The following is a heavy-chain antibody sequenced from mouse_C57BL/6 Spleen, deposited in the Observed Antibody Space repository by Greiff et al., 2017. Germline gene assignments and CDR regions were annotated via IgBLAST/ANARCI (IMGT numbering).Heavy chain of an antibody. V-gene: IGHV1-72*01. Sequence: QVQLQQSGAELVKPGASVKLSCKASGYTFTSYWMDWVKQRPGRGLEWIGRIVPSSGGTKYNEKFKRKATLTVDKPSSTASMPLSRLTSDDSAVYYCARVGNYGISCDHGGQGTTLTVSS. CDR1: GYTFTSYW. J-gene: IGHJ2*01. CDR2: IVPSSGGT. D-gene: IGHD1-1*01. CDR3: ARVGNYGISCDH.